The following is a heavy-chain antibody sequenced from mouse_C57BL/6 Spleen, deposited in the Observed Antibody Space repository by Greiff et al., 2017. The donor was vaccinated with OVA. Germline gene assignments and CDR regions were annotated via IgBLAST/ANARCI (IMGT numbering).Heavy chain of an antibody. CDR2: IDPSDSYT. V-gene: IGHV1-69*01. CDR3: ARAHYYGSSYGYFDV. Sequence: QVQLQQPGAELVMPGASVKLSYKASGYTFTSYWMHWVKQRPGQGLEWIGEIDPSDSYTNYNQKFKGKSTLTVDKSSSTAYMQLSSLTSEDSAVYYCARAHYYGSSYGYFDVWGTGTTVTVSS. J-gene: IGHJ1*03. CDR1: GYTFTSYW. D-gene: IGHD1-1*01.